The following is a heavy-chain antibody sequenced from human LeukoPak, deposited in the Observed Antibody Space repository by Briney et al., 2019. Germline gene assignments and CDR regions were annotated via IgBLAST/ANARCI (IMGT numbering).Heavy chain of an antibody. CDR3: AREVGEGRKPLPYYDFWSGPTNYMDV. CDR2: IIPIFGTA. D-gene: IGHD3-3*01. J-gene: IGHJ6*03. Sequence: SVKVSCKASGYTFTSYDINWVRQAPGQGLEWMGGIIPIFGTANYAQKFQGRVTITADESTSTAYMELSSLRSEDTAVYYCAREVGEGRKPLPYYDFWSGPTNYMDVWGKGITVTVSS. V-gene: IGHV1-69*13. CDR1: GYTFTSYD.